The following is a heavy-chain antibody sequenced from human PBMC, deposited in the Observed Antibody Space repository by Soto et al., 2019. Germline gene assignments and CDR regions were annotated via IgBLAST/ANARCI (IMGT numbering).Heavy chain of an antibody. V-gene: IGHV3-48*01. CDR3: ATTIFGVAYDYFDY. Sequence: GESLKISCAASGFTFSSYSMNWVRQAPGKGLEWVSYISSSSSTIYYADSVKGRFTISRDNAKNSLYLQMNSLRAEDTAVYYCATTIFGVAYDYFDYWGQGTLVTVSS. D-gene: IGHD3-3*01. CDR1: GFTFSSYS. CDR2: ISSSSSTI. J-gene: IGHJ4*02.